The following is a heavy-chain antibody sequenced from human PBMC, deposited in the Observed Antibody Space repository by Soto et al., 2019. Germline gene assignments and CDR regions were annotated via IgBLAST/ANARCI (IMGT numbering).Heavy chain of an antibody. Sequence: EVQLVESGGGLVKPERSLRLSCIASGFTFGDYAMSWFRQAPGKGLEWVGFIRSKAYGGTTEYAASVKGRFAISRDDSKSIAYLQMNSLKTEDTAVYYCSRVRYYYGMDFWGQGTTVTVS. J-gene: IGHJ6*02. CDR2: IRSKAYGGTT. CDR1: GFTFGDYA. V-gene: IGHV3-49*05. CDR3: SRVRYYYGMDF.